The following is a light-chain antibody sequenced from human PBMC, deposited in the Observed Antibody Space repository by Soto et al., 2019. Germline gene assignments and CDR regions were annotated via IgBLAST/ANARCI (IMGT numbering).Light chain of an antibody. CDR2: DAS. V-gene: IGKV3-11*01. Sequence: EIVLTQSPATLSLSPGERATLSCRASQSVGTSLAWYQQKPGQPPRLLISDASDRATGIPAKFSGGGSGTDFNFTISSLDPEDSAVYYCQQRSNWPLGTFGQGTKVEIK. CDR1: QSVGTS. CDR3: QQRSNWPLGT. J-gene: IGKJ1*01.